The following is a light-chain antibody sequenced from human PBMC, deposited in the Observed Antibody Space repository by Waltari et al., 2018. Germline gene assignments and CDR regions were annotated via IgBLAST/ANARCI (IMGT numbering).Light chain of an antibody. Sequence: SYELTQPPSVSVSPGQTARITCSGDALPKKYAYWYQQKSGQAPVLVIYEDIKRPTGIPESVSGSSSGTTATLTISGAHVDDEADYYCYSTDFSGHDRVFGGGTKLTIL. CDR1: ALPKKY. CDR3: YSTDFSGHDRV. J-gene: IGLJ3*02. V-gene: IGLV3-10*01. CDR2: EDI.